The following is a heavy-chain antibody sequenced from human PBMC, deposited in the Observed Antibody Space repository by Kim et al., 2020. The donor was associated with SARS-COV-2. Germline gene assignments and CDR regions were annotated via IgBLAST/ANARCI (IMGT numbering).Heavy chain of an antibody. CDR2: ISYDGSNK. J-gene: IGHJ4*02. CDR1: GFTFSSYA. CDR3: ARELWVDSSGCDY. Sequence: GGSLRLSCAASGFTFSSYAMHWVRQAPGKGLEWVAVISYDGSNKYYVDSVKGRFTISRDNSKNTLYLQMNSLRAEDTAVYYCARELWVDSSGCDYWGQGTLVTVSS. V-gene: IGHV3-30*04. D-gene: IGHD6-19*01.